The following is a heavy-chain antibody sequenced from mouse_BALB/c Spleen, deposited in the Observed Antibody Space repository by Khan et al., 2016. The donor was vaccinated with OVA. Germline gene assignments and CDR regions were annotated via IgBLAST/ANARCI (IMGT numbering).Heavy chain of an antibody. CDR2: ISSLAYSI. V-gene: IGHV5-15*02. J-gene: IGHJ4*01. CDR3: ARSWAMDY. Sequence: EVKLEESGGGLVQPGGSRKLSCAASGFTFSDYGLAWVRQAPGKGPEWIAFISSLAYSIYYTDTVTGRFTISRENAKNTLYLEMSSLRSEDTARKSCARSWAMDYWGQGTSVTVSS. CDR1: GFTFSDYG.